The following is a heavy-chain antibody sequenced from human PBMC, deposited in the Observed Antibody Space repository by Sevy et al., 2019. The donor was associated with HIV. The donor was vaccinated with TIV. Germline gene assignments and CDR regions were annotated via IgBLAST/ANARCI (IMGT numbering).Heavy chain of an antibody. J-gene: IGHJ6*02. CDR1: GFTFSDYY. Sequence: GGSLRLSCAASGFTFSDYYMSWIRQAPGKGLEWVSYISSSGSTIYYADSVKGRFTISRDNAKNSLYLQMNSMRAEDTAVYYCARDSRILEWLPAVYYYYGMDVWGQGTTVTVSS. CDR2: ISSSGSTI. CDR3: ARDSRILEWLPAVYYYYGMDV. D-gene: IGHD3-3*01. V-gene: IGHV3-11*01.